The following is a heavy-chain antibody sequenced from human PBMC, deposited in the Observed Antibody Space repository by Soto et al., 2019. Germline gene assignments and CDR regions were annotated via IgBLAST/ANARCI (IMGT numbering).Heavy chain of an antibody. D-gene: IGHD1-1*01. Sequence: QVQLVQSGAEVKKPGSSVKVSCKASGGTFSSYTISWVRQAPGQGLEWMVRIIPILGIANYAQKFQGRVTITADKSTSTAFMELSSLRSEDTAVYYCAGGTGRRAGYYYYGMDVWGQGTTVTVSS. J-gene: IGHJ6*02. CDR3: AGGTGRRAGYYYYGMDV. CDR2: IIPILGIA. CDR1: GGTFSSYT. V-gene: IGHV1-69*02.